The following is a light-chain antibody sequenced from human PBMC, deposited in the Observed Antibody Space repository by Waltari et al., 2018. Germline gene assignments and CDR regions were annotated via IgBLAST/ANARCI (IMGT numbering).Light chain of an antibody. V-gene: IGLV3-1*01. CDR3: QAWDSTTAV. CDR1: KLGSKY. CDR2: QDN. Sequence: SFELTQSPSVSVSLGQTATLTCAGDKLGSKYVSWYNQKPGQSPVLVIYQDNRRPSWIPGRFSCSNSVSTATLTISGTQAMDEADYYCQAWDSTTAVFGGGTKLTVL. J-gene: IGLJ2*01.